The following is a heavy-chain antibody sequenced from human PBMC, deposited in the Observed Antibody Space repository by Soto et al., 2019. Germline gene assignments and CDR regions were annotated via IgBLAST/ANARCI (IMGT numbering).Heavy chain of an antibody. J-gene: IGHJ4*02. CDR2: ISPGGRYT. V-gene: IGHV3-11*05. CDR3: SRGGGGGVFDH. CDR1: GFTFSDHY. D-gene: IGHD2-21*01. Sequence: QVQLVESGGGLVKSGGSLRLSCATSGFTFSDHYMSWIRQAPGKGLELISYISPGGRYTNYGDSVKGRFTISRDNAKNSLFLQVNTLRDEATAVYYRSRGGGGGVFDHWGQGTSVTVSS.